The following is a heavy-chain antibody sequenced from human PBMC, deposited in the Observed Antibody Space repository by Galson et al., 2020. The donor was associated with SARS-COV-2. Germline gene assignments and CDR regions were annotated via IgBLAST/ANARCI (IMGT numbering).Heavy chain of an antibody. CDR2: IYYSGST. CDR3: ASQYCSGGSCYSTRRAEGGY. CDR1: GGSISSSSYY. D-gene: IGHD2-15*01. J-gene: IGHJ4*02. Sequence: SQTPSLTRTVSGGSISSSSYYSGWIRQPPGKGLEWIGSIYYSGSTYSNPSLKSRVTISVDTSKNQFSLKLSSVTAADTAVYYCASQYCSGGSCYSTRRAEGGYWGQGTLVTVSS. V-gene: IGHV4-39*01.